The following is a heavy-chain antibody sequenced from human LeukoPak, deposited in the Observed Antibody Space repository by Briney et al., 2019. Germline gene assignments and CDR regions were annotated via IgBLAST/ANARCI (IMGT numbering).Heavy chain of an antibody. Sequence: KTSETLSLTCTVSGGSISSGSYYWSWIRQPAGKGLEWIGRIYTSGSTNYNPSLKSRVTISVDTSKNQFSLKLSSVTAADTAVYYCARSLYYYGSDSFDIWGQGTMVIVSS. CDR1: GGSISSGSYY. CDR3: ARSLYYYGSDSFDI. J-gene: IGHJ3*02. CDR2: IYTSGST. V-gene: IGHV4-61*02. D-gene: IGHD3-10*01.